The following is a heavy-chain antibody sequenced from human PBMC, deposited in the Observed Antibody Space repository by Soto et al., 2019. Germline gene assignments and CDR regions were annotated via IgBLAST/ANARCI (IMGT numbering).Heavy chain of an antibody. Sequence: QVHLVQSGAEVRKPGASVKVSCKASGYTFTTFHLHWVRLAPGQGLEWMGWINPDTSDSEYGQKFQGRVTLTRDTSMTTAYMELSSLTSDDTAIYFCARVRYGDFSFQYWGQGTPVSVSS. J-gene: IGHJ4*02. V-gene: IGHV1-2*02. CDR2: INPDTSDS. CDR3: ARVRYGDFSFQY. D-gene: IGHD4-17*01. CDR1: GYTFTTFH.